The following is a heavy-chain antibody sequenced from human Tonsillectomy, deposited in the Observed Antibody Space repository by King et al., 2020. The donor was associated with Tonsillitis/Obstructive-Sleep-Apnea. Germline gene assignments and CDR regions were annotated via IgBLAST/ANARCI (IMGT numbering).Heavy chain of an antibody. CDR3: ARRPRYCSGDSCPDAFDI. CDR1: GYSFTTYW. Sequence: IQLVQSGAEVKKPGESLKISCKGSGYSFTTYWIGWVHQMPGKGLEWMGIINPGDSYTRYSPSFQGQVTISADKFISTAHLQRSSLKASDTAMYYCARRPRYCSGDSCPDAFDIWGPGTMVIVSS. CDR2: INPGDSYT. V-gene: IGHV5-51*07. J-gene: IGHJ3*02. D-gene: IGHD2-15*01.